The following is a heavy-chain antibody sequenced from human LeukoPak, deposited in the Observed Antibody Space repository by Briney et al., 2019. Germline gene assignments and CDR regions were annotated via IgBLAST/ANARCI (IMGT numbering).Heavy chain of an antibody. J-gene: IGHJ3*02. CDR2: IIPIFGTA. D-gene: IGHD3-10*01. V-gene: IGHV1-69*06. CDR1: GGTFSSYA. CDR3: AGTYGSGSHYSRHSSDAFDI. Sequence: GASVKVSCKASGGTFSSYAISWVRQAPGQGLEWMGGIIPIFGTANYAQKFQGRVTITADKSTSTAYMELSSLRSEDTAVYYCAGTYGSGSHYSRHSSDAFDIWGQGTMVTVSS.